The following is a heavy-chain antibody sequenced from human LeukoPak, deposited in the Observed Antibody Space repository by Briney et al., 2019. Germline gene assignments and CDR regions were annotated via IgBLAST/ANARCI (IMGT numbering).Heavy chain of an antibody. CDR2: IYYSGST. CDR1: GGSISSSSYY. D-gene: IGHD1-1*01. CDR3: ASHGTGTDY. V-gene: IGHV4-39*07. J-gene: IGHJ4*02. Sequence: SETLSLTCTVSGGSISSSSYYWGWIRQPPGKGLEWIGSIYYSGSTYYNPSLKSPVTISVDTSKNQFSLKLSSVPAADTAVYYCASHGTGTDYWGQGTLVTVSS.